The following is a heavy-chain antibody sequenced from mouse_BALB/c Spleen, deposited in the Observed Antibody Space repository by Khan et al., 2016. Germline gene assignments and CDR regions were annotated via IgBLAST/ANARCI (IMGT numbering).Heavy chain of an antibody. CDR2: IYYSGDT. J-gene: IGHJ2*01. Sequence: VQLKESGPDLVKPSQSLSFTCTVTGYSITSGYNWHWIRQFPGNKLEWMGYIYYSGDTNYNPSLKSRISITRDTSKNQFFLQLSSVTTEDTATYYCASYSTGSSSIYWGQGTTLPVSS. CDR3: ASYSTGSSSIY. V-gene: IGHV3-1*02. CDR1: GYSITSGYN. D-gene: IGHD1-1*01.